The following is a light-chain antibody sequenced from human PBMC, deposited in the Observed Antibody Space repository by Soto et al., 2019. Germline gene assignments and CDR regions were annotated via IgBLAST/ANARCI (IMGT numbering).Light chain of an antibody. CDR2: GAS. CDR3: HQYGSSRRS. Sequence: TQSPATLSVSPGDSATLSCRASQSINSNLAWYQQKPGQAPRLLIYGASTRATGVPDRFSGSGSGTDFTLTISRLGPEDFAVYYCHQYGSSRRSFGQGTKVDIK. CDR1: QSINSN. J-gene: IGKJ1*01. V-gene: IGKV3-20*01.